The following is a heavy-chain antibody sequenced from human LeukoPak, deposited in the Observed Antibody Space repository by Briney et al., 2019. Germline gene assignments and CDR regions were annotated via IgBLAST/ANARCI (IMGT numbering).Heavy chain of an antibody. CDR2: ISGSGGST. Sequence: PGGSLRLSCAASGFTFSSYAMTWVRQAPGKGLEWVSAISGSGGSTYYADSVKGRFTISRDNSKNTLYVQMNSLRAEDTAVCYCAKTRYNWNYWFDPWGQGTLVTVSS. J-gene: IGHJ5*02. CDR3: AKTRYNWNYWFDP. CDR1: GFTFSSYA. V-gene: IGHV3-23*01. D-gene: IGHD1-7*01.